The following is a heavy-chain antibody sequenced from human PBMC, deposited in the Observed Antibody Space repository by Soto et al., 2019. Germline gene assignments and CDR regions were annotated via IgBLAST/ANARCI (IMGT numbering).Heavy chain of an antibody. CDR2: ISAMGGTT. Sequence: EVQLLESGGGLVQPGGSLRLSCAGSGFTFSSYAMTWVRQAPGKGLEWVSGISAMGGTTYYADSVKGRFAISRDNSKNMGHLPMNSLRAEDTAVYYCAKEEWLGESRGPIYWGQGTLVTVSS. D-gene: IGHD3-10*01. V-gene: IGHV3-23*01. CDR1: GFTFSSYA. J-gene: IGHJ4*02. CDR3: AKEEWLGESRGPIY.